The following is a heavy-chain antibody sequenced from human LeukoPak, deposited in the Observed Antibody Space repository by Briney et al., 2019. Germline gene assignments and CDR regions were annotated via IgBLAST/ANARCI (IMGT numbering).Heavy chain of an antibody. J-gene: IGHJ3*02. V-gene: IGHV3-72*01. Sequence: GGSLRLSCAASGFTFSDHYIDWVRQAPGKGLEWVGRMRNRANSYTTENAASVKGRLTLSRDDSKRLVFLQLNSLKIEDTAVYYCARGYYAANAFDIWGQGTMVTVSS. D-gene: IGHD2-2*01. CDR3: ARGYYAANAFDI. CDR1: GFTFSDHY. CDR2: MRNRANSYTT.